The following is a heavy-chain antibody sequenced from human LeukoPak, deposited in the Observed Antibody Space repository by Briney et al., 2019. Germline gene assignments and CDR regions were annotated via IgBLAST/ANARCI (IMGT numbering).Heavy chain of an antibody. CDR1: GGSISSGSYY. CDR3: ARPGYSNHLREDI. Sequence: PSETLSLTCTVSGGSISSGSYYWSWIRQPAGKGLEWIGRIYTSGSTNYNPSLKSRVTISVDTSKNQFSLKLSSVTAADTAVYYCARPGYSNHLREDIWGQGTMVTVSS. V-gene: IGHV4-61*02. D-gene: IGHD4-11*01. J-gene: IGHJ3*02. CDR2: IYTSGST.